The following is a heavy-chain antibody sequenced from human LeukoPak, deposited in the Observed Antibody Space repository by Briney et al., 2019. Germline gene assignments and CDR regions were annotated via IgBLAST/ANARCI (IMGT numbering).Heavy chain of an antibody. J-gene: IGHJ4*02. CDR1: GGSFSGYY. CDR2: INHSGST. D-gene: IGHD3-22*01. CDR3: AISSSGYDY. Sequence: KPSETLSLTCAVYGGSFSGYYWSWIRQPPGKGLEWIGEINHSGSTNYNPSLKSRVTISVDTSKNQFSLKLSSVTAADTAVYYCAISSSGYDYWGPGTLVTVSS. V-gene: IGHV4-34*01.